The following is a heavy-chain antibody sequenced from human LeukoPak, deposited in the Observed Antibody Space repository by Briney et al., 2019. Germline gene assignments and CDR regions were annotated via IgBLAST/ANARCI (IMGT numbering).Heavy chain of an antibody. Sequence: SETLSLTCTVSGGSINSANSYWSWIRQAPGKGLEWIGYVFYSGNTHYNPSLKSRLTISVDTSKNQFSLELTSVTAADTAVYYCARVAPDYGDYAVDYWGQGTLVTVSS. CDR1: GGSINSANSY. D-gene: IGHD4-17*01. CDR2: VFYSGNT. V-gene: IGHV4-30-4*02. CDR3: ARVAPDYGDYAVDY. J-gene: IGHJ4*02.